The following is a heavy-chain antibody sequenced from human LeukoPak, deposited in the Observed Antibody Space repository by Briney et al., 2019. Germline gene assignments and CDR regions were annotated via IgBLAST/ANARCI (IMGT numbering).Heavy chain of an antibody. CDR1: GGSISSYY. V-gene: IGHV4-59*01. Sequence: PSETLSLTCTVSGGSISSYYWSWIRQPPGKGLEWIGHIYYSGSTNYNPSLKSRVTISVDTSKNQFSLKLSSVTAADTAVYYCASSTGSGSYYPLFDYWGQGTLVTVSS. CDR3: ASSTGSGSYYPLFDY. J-gene: IGHJ4*02. D-gene: IGHD3-10*01. CDR2: IYYSGST.